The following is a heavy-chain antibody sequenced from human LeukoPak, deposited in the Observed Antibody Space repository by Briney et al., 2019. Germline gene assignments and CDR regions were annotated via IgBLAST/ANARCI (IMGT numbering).Heavy chain of an antibody. D-gene: IGHD1-26*01. CDR1: GASITSCY. V-gene: IGHV4-4*07. Sequence: SETLSLTCAVSGASITSCYWIWVRQSAGKGLEWIGRLYTTWTTNHNPSLKSRVPMSGDSSKNQLSLTLTSVTTADTAVYYCVRDGANWEEPNDAFDTWGQGTLLTVSS. CDR3: VRDGANWEEPNDAFDT. J-gene: IGHJ3*02. CDR2: LYTTWTT.